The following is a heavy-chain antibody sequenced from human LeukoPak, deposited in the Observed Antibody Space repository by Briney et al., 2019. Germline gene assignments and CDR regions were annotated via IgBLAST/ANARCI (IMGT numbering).Heavy chain of an antibody. CDR1: GFTFSSYA. CDR3: ARASHQWELRLYGMDV. CDR2: ISYDGSNK. J-gene: IGHJ6*02. Sequence: GGSLRLSCAASGFTFSSYAMRWVRQAPGKGLEWVAVISYDGSNKYYADSVKGRFTISRDNSKNTLYLQMNSLRTEDTAVYYCARASHQWELRLYGMDVWGQGTTVTVSS. V-gene: IGHV3-30-3*01. D-gene: IGHD1-26*01.